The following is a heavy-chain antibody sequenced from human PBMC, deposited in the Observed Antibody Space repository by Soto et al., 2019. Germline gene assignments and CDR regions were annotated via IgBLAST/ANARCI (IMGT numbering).Heavy chain of an antibody. CDR1: GVSISSNNW. CDR2: MYHTGST. D-gene: IGHD3-22*01. Sequence: QVQLQESGPGLVKPSGTLSLTCAVSGVSISSNNWWSWVRQPPGKGLEWIGEMYHTGSTNYNPSLKSRVTISVDKSKHQFSLELNSVPAADTAVYYCARSSRYQYASSGGNFAYWGQGTLVTVSS. CDR3: ARSSRYQYASSGGNFAY. V-gene: IGHV4-4*02. J-gene: IGHJ4*02.